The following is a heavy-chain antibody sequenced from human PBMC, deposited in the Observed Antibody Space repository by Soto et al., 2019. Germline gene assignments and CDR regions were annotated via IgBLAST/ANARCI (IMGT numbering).Heavy chain of an antibody. CDR3: ARHSLLAAASFDY. J-gene: IGHJ4*03. D-gene: IGHD2-15*01. V-gene: IGHV4-4*02. CDR2: IYHSGST. Sequence: SETLSLTCAVSGGSISSSNWWSWVRQPPGKGLEWIGEIYHSGSTNYNPSLKSRVTISVDTSKNHFSLNLSSVTAADTAVYYCARHSLLAAASFDYWGQGAMVT. CDR1: GGSISSSNW.